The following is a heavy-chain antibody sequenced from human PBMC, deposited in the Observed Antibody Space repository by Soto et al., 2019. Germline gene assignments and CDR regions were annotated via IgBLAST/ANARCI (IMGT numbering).Heavy chain of an antibody. V-gene: IGHV3-49*03. CDR2: IRSKAYGGTT. J-gene: IGHJ6*02. CDR3: GGSYPNYHYYSMDV. CDR1: GFTFGNYA. D-gene: IGHD1-26*01. Sequence: GGSLRLSCTASGFTFGNYAMSWFRQALGKGLEWVGFIRSKAYGGTTEYAASVKGRFTISRDDSKSIAYLQMNSLKTEDTAVYYCGGSYPNYHYYSMDVWGQGTTVTVSS.